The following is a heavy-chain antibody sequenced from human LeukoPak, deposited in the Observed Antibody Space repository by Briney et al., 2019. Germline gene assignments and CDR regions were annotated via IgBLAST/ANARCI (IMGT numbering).Heavy chain of an antibody. CDR3: ASSPAYSSSWYAIDN. CDR2: IGTAGDT. V-gene: IGHV3-13*01. D-gene: IGHD6-13*01. J-gene: IGHJ4*02. Sequence: GGSLRLSCAASGFTFSNYDMHWVRQAAGKGLEWVSGIGTAGDTYYPGSVKGRFTISRENAKNSLYLHMNSLSAGDTAVYYCASSPAYSSSWYAIDNWGQGTLVTVSS. CDR1: GFTFSNYD.